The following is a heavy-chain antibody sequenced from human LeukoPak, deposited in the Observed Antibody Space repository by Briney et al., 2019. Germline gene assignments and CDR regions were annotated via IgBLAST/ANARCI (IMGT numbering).Heavy chain of an antibody. V-gene: IGHV3-30-3*01. J-gene: IGHJ4*02. CDR3: AKDDDILTGRSLPDY. Sequence: GRSLRLSCAASGFTFSSYAMHWVRQAPGKGLEWVAVISYDGSNKYYADSVKGRFTISRDNSKNTLYLQMNSLRAEDTAVCYCAKDDDILTGRSLPDYWGQGTLVTVSS. CDR1: GFTFSSYA. CDR2: ISYDGSNK. D-gene: IGHD3-9*01.